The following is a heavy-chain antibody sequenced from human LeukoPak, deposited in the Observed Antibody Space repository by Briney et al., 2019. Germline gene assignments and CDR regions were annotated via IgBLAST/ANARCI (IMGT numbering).Heavy chain of an antibody. V-gene: IGHV4-59*01. CDR2: ISYSGTT. CDR1: GASISSCY. D-gene: IGHD6-19*01. Sequence: SETLSLTCTVSGASISSCYYWSWIRQPPGKGLEWIGYISYSGTTKYNPSLKSRVTISMDTSKNQFSLDVNSVTAADTAVYFCARGQPQRYNSDWYVNWFDPWGQGTLISVSS. J-gene: IGHJ5*02. CDR3: ARGQPQRYNSDWYVNWFDP.